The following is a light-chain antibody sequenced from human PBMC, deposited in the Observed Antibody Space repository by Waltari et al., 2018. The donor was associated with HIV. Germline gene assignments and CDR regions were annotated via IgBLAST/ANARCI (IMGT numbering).Light chain of an antibody. V-gene: IGLV1-44*01. CDR2: HNS. CDR1: SSHIGSNT. J-gene: IGLJ3*02. Sequence: QSVLTQPPSASGTAGQRVTIPCSGTSSHIGSNTVNWYQQRPGTAPKLLIYHNSQRPSGVPDRFSGSKSGTSASLAISGLQSEDEADYYCAAWDDSVNGLVFGGGTKLTV. CDR3: AAWDDSVNGLV.